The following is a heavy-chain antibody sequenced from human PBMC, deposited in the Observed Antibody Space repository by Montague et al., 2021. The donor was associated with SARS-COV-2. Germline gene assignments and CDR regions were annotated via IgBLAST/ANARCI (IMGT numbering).Heavy chain of an antibody. J-gene: IGHJ4*02. CDR2: ISWNSGSI. CDR1: GFTFDDYA. D-gene: IGHD4-17*01. Sequence: SLRLSCAASGFTFDDYAMHWVRQAPGKGLEWVSGISWNSGSIGYADSVKGRFTISRDNAKNSLYLQMNSLRAEDTALYHCAFYGDYALDYWGQGTLVTVSS. V-gene: IGHV3-9*01. CDR3: AFYGDYALDY.